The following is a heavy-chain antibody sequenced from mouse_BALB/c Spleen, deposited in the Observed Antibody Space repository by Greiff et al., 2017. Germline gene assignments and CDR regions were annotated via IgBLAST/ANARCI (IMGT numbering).Heavy chain of an antibody. CDR2: IRNKANGYTT. D-gene: IGHD3-2*02. J-gene: IGHJ4*01. V-gene: IGHV7-3*02. CDR1: GFTFTDYY. Sequence: EVKLVESGGGLVQPGGSLRLSCATSGFTFTDYYMSWVRQPPGKALEWLGFIRNKANGYTTEYSASVKGRFTISRDNSQSILYLQMNTLRAEDSATYYCARDKAIRAYAMDYWGQGTSVTVSS. CDR3: ARDKAIRAYAMDY.